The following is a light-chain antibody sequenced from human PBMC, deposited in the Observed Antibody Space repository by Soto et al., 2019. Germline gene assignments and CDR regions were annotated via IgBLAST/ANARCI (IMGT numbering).Light chain of an antibody. CDR2: KAS. Sequence: DIEMTQSPSSLSASVGDRLTITCRASQSISRHLNWYQQKPGKAPKLLIYKASSLESGVPSRFSGSGSGTEFTLTSSSLQPDDFATYYCQQYNNYSWTCGQGTKVDNK. J-gene: IGKJ1*01. CDR3: QQYNNYSWT. CDR1: QSISRH. V-gene: IGKV1-5*03.